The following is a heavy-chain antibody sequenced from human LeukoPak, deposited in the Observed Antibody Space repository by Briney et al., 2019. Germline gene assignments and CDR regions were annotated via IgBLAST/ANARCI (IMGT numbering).Heavy chain of an antibody. CDR1: GFTFSSYG. D-gene: IGHD6-13*01. CDR3: AKGSTSSGYSSSWYLPTAFDI. Sequence: GGSLRLSCAASGFTFSSYGMHWVRQAPGKGLEWVAFIRYDGSNKYYADSVKGRFTISRDNSKNTLYLQMNSLRAEDTAVYYCAKGSTSSGYSSSWYLPTAFDIWGQGTMVTVSS. CDR2: IRYDGSNK. J-gene: IGHJ3*02. V-gene: IGHV3-30*02.